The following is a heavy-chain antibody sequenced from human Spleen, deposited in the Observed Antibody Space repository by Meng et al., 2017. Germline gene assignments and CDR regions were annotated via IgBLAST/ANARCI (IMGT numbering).Heavy chain of an antibody. CDR3: ARDEDISAAGKLFGDY. Sequence: ESLKISCSVSGGSLGSYSWSWIRQSPGKGLEWIGYVYYIGYTNYNPSLKSRVTMSLDTSKNQFSLKLTSVTAADTAMYYCARDEDISAAGKLFGDYWGQGTLVTVSS. V-gene: IGHV4-59*01. CDR1: GGSLGSYS. J-gene: IGHJ4*02. CDR2: VYYIGYT. D-gene: IGHD6-13*01.